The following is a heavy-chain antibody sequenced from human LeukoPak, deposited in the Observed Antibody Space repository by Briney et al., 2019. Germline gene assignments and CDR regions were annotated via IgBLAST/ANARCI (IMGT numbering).Heavy chain of an antibody. CDR3: ASPDYYDSSGYLV. Sequence: PPETLSLTCTVSGGSISSSSYYWGWIRQPPGKGLEWIGSIYYSGSTYYNPSLKSRVTISVDTSKNQFSLKLSSVTAADTAVYYCASPDYYDSSGYLVWGQGTLVTVSS. D-gene: IGHD3-22*01. V-gene: IGHV4-39*01. CDR2: IYYSGST. CDR1: GGSISSSSYY. J-gene: IGHJ4*02.